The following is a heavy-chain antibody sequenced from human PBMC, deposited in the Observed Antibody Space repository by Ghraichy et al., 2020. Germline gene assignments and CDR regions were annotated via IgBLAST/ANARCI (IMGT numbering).Heavy chain of an antibody. CDR1: GGSITGYY. Sequence: SETLSLTCTVSGGSITGYYWSWVRQPPGKGLEWIGYILYSGSTNYNPSLKSRVTISVDTSKNQFSLKVSSATAADTAVYYCESHHAGRRYFDLWGLGTLVTVSS. V-gene: IGHV4-59*01. CDR2: ILYSGST. J-gene: IGHJ2*01. CDR3: ESHHAGRRYFDL. D-gene: IGHD1-1*01.